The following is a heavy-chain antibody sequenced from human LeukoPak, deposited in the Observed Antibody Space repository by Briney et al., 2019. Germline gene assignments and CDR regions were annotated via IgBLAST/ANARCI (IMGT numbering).Heavy chain of an antibody. D-gene: IGHD3-22*01. V-gene: IGHV3-53*01. CDR3: ARGETYYYDSRGFDP. J-gene: IGHJ5*02. Sequence: PGGSLRLSCAASGLTFSGTYMSWVRRAAGKGWEWVSTIFDAGRITYADSVKGRFTISRDNSKNTLFLQMNSLRADDTAVYYCARGETYYYDSRGFDPWGQGTLVTVSS. CDR2: IFDAGRI. CDR1: GLTFSGTY.